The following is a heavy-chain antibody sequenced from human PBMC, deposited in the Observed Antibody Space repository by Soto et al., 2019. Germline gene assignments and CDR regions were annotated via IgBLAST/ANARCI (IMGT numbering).Heavy chain of an antibody. D-gene: IGHD4-17*01. CDR3: ARSMTTVVTLDY. CDR1: GRSISSSSYY. V-gene: IGHV4-39*01. Sequence: PSETLSLTCTVSGRSISSSSYYWGWIRQPPGKGLEWIGSIYYSGSTYYNPSLKSRVTISVDTSKNQFSLKLSSVTAADTAVYYCARSMTTVVTLDYWGQGTLVTVS. CDR2: IYYSGST. J-gene: IGHJ4*02.